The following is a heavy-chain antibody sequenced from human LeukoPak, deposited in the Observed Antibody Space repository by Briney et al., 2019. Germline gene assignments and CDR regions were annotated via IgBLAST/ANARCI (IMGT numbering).Heavy chain of an antibody. CDR2: ISSSSSTI. CDR3: ARADYSSGWSYYYYMDV. J-gene: IGHJ6*03. D-gene: IGHD6-25*01. V-gene: IGHV3-48*04. CDR1: GFTFSSYS. Sequence: GGSLRLSCAASGFTFSSYSMNWVRQAPGKGLEWVSHISSSSSTIYYADSVKGRFTISRDNAKNSLYLQMNSLRAEDTAVYYCARADYSSGWSYYYYMDVWGKGTTVTVSS.